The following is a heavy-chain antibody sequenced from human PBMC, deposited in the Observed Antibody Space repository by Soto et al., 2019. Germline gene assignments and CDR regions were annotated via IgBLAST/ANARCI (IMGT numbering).Heavy chain of an antibody. D-gene: IGHD2-8*01. V-gene: IGHV3-74*01. J-gene: IGHJ6*02. Sequence: PGGSLRLSCAASGFTFSSYWMHWVRQAQGKGLVWVSRINSDGSSTSYADSVKGRLTISRDNAKNTLYLQMNSLRAEDTAVYYCARGCTNGVCPIQSIYGMDVWGQGTTVTVSS. CDR3: ARGCTNGVCPIQSIYGMDV. CDR1: GFTFSSYW. CDR2: INSDGSST.